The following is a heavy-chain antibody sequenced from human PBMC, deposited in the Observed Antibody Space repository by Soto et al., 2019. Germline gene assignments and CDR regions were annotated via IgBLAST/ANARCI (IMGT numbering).Heavy chain of an antibody. CDR3: ATAFGDWSSDS. D-gene: IGHD3-10*01. Sequence: SETLSLTCTASGGSMSTYYWNWIRQPPGKGLESIGYIYASGSTNYNPSFKSRVTISIDTSKSQISLNLTSVTAADTAVYYCATAFGDWSSDSWGQGTLVTVSS. CDR1: GGSMSTYY. V-gene: IGHV4-59*01. J-gene: IGHJ4*02. CDR2: IYASGST.